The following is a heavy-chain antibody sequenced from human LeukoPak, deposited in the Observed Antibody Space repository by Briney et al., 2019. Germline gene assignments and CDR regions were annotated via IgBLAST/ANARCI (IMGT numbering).Heavy chain of an antibody. CDR2: IIPVFGTT. D-gene: IGHD6-25*01. CDR1: GGTFSSYA. CDR3: ARSQREDYYYYYMDV. V-gene: IGHV1-69*13. J-gene: IGHJ6*03. Sequence: SVKVSCKASGGTFSSYAISWVRQAPGQGLEWMGGIIPVFGTTNYAQTFQGRVTITADESTSTAYMELSSLRSEDTAVYYCARSQREDYYYYYMDVWGKGTTVTVSS.